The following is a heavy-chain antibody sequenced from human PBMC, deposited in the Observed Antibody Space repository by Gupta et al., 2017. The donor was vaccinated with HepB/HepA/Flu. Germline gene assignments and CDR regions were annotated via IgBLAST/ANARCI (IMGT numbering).Heavy chain of an antibody. CDR2: IWYDGSNK. D-gene: IGHD6-13*01. CDR3: ARGENSWYSSSYYYYGMDV. V-gene: IGHV3-33*01. J-gene: IGHJ6*02. Sequence: QVQLVESGGGVVQPGRSLRLSCAASGFTFSSYGMHWVRQAPGKGLEWVAVIWYDGSNKYYADSVKGRFTISRDNSKNTLYLQMNSLRAEDTAVYYCARGENSWYSSSYYYYGMDVWGQGTTVTVSS. CDR1: GFTFSSYG.